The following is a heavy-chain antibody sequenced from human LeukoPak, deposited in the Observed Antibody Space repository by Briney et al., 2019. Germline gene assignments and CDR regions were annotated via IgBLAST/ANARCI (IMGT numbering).Heavy chain of an antibody. Sequence: TSETLSLTCTVSGCSISSYYWSWIRQPPGKGLEWIGYIYYSGSTNYNPSLKSRVTISVDTSKNQFSLKLSSVTAADTAVYYCARARGLGRGYSYGYVDYWGRGTLVTVSS. CDR1: GCSISSYY. D-gene: IGHD5-18*01. J-gene: IGHJ4*02. CDR2: IYYSGST. CDR3: ARARGLGRGYSYGYVDY. V-gene: IGHV4-59*01.